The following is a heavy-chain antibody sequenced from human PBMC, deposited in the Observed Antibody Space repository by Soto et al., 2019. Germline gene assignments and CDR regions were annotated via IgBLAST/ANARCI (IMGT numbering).Heavy chain of an antibody. CDR1: GYTFTSYG. V-gene: IGHV1-18*01. CDR3: ARSGNNTMVRGVIRCGGAYYYGMDV. Sequence: ASVNVSCKASGYTFTSYGISWVRQAPGQGLEWMGWISAYNGNTNYAQKLQGRVTMTTDTSTSAVYMELRSLRSDEPDVYYCARSGNNTMVRGVIRCGGAYYYGMDVWGQGTTVTVSS. CDR2: ISAYNGNT. D-gene: IGHD3-10*01. J-gene: IGHJ6*02.